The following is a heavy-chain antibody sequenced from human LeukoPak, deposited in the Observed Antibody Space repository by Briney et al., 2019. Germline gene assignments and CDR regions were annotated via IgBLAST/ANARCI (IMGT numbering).Heavy chain of an antibody. CDR1: GFTFSNYW. CDR3: ARTIRGY. D-gene: IGHD3-10*01. Sequence: PGGSLRLSCAASGFTFSNYWMSWVRQAPGKGLEWVANIKEDGSEKYYVDSVKGRFTISRDNAKNSLYLHMNSLRAEDTAVYYCARTIRGYWGQGTLVTVSS. J-gene: IGHJ4*02. V-gene: IGHV3-7*01. CDR2: IKEDGSEK.